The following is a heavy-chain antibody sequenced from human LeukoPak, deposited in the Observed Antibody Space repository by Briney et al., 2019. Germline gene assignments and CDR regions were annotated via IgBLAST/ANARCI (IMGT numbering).Heavy chain of an antibody. V-gene: IGHV3-48*02. J-gene: IGHJ4*02. Sequence: PGRSLRLSCAASGFTFSSYSMNWVRQAPGKGLEWVSYISSSSTIYYADSVKGRFTISRDNAKNSLYLQMNSLRDEDTAVYYCARETPEYDWGQGTLVTVSS. CDR1: GFTFSSYS. CDR2: ISSSSTI. CDR3: ARETPEYD. D-gene: IGHD1-14*01.